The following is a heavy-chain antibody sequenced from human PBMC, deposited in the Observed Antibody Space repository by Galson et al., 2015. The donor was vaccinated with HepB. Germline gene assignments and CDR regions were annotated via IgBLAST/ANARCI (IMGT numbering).Heavy chain of an antibody. CDR2: IKQDGSEK. CDR1: GFTFSSYW. Sequence: SLRLSCAASGFTFSSYWMSWVRQAPGKGLEWVANIKQDGSEKYYVDSVKGRFTISRDNAKNSLYLQMNSLRAEDTAVYYCARDPNYDFWSGYLLNPGGYYYGMDVWGQGTTVTVSS. J-gene: IGHJ6*02. D-gene: IGHD3-3*01. CDR3: ARDPNYDFWSGYLLNPGGYYYGMDV. V-gene: IGHV3-7*03.